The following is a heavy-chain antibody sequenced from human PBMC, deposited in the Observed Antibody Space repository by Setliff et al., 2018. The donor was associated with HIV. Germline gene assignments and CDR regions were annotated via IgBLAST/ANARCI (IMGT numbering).Heavy chain of an antibody. V-gene: IGHV4-38-2*01. CDR2: IYYSGST. CDR3: ARLWFGELLYDY. J-gene: IGHJ4*02. D-gene: IGHD3-10*01. CDR1: GYSISSGYY. Sequence: TLSLTCAVSGYSISSGYYWGWIRQPPGKGLEWIGSIYYSGSTYYNPSLKSRVTISVDTSKNQFSLKLSSVTAADTAVYYCARLWFGELLYDYWGQGTLVTVSS.